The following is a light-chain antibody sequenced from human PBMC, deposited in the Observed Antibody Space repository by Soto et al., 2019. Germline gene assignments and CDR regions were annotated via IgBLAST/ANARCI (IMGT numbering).Light chain of an antibody. V-gene: IGLV2-8*01. J-gene: IGLJ2*01. CDR2: EVS. Sequence: QSALTQPPSASGSPGQSVTISCTGTSSDVGSYNYVSWYQQHPGKAPKLMIYEVSERPSGVPDRFSGSKSGNTASLTVSGLQAEDEADYYCISYAGSNNYVIFGGGTKLTVL. CDR1: SSDVGSYNY. CDR3: ISYAGSNNYVI.